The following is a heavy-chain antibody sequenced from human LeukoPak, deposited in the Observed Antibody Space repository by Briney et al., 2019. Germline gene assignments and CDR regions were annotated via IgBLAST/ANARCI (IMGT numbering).Heavy chain of an antibody. CDR1: GGSFDNYA. CDR3: ASRRGGYMYGYFDS. Sequence: GASRKFSCKASGGSFDNYAISWVRHAPGQGLEWMGGIIPIFGTANYAQKFQGRVTLTADEFTTTDYMEVSSLRSEDTAVYYCASRRGGYMYGYFDSWGQGSPVTVSS. V-gene: IGHV1-69*13. D-gene: IGHD5-24*01. CDR2: IIPIFGTA. J-gene: IGHJ4*02.